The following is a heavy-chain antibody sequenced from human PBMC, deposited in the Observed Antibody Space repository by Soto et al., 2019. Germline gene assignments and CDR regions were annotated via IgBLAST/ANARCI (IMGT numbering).Heavy chain of an antibody. D-gene: IGHD3-16*01. J-gene: IGHJ2*01. Sequence: QVQLVQSGAEVKKPGASVKVSCKASGYTFTSYGISWVRQAPGQGLEWMGWISAYNGNTNYAQKLQARVTMTTDTPTIKGYMELRSLSSDETAVYYCARAIMITFGGVPRYLDLWGRGTLVTDCS. CDR3: ARAIMITFGGVPRYLDL. CDR2: ISAYNGNT. CDR1: GYTFTSYG. V-gene: IGHV1-18*01.